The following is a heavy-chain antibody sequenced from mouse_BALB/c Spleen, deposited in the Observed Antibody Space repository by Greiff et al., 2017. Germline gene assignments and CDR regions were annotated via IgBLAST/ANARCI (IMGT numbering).Heavy chain of an antibody. J-gene: IGHJ3*01. CDR2: IRSKSNNYAT. D-gene: IGHD1-1*01. CDR1: GFTFNTNA. V-gene: IGHV10S3*01. CDR3: VRDYYGSSEAWFAY. Sequence: EVKLVETGGGLVQPKGSLKLSCAASGFTFNTNAMNWVRQAPGKGLEWVARIRSKSNNYATYYADSVKDRFTISRDDSQSMLYLQMNNLKTEDTAMYYCVRDYYGSSEAWFAYWGQGTLVTVSA.